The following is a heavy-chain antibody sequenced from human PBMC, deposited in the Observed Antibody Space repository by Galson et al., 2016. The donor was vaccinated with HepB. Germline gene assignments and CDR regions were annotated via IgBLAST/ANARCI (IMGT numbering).Heavy chain of an antibody. D-gene: IGHD4-11*01. V-gene: IGHV3-23*01. Sequence: SLRLSCADSGLTFSSYTMSCMRQASWKGLEWDSALTGYGRSNYYRDSVKGRFTISRDNSKNTPYLQMNSQRAEDTAVYYCAHPRTPTTSYFDYWGQGTLVTVSS. J-gene: IGHJ4*02. CDR3: AHPRTPTTSYFDY. CDR2: LTGYGRSN. CDR1: GLTFSSYT.